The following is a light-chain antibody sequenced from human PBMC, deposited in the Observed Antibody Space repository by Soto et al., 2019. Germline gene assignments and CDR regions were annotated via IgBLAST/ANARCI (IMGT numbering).Light chain of an antibody. Sequence: DIKITQSPSSLSPSVGDPVPIPSRASQAISNYLAWYQQKPGQVPNLLIYAASTLQPGVPSRFSGSGSGTDFTLTISSLRPEDVATYYCQKYNNAPRTFGQGTKVEI. CDR3: QKYNNAPRT. CDR2: AAS. J-gene: IGKJ1*01. CDR1: QAISNY. V-gene: IGKV1-27*01.